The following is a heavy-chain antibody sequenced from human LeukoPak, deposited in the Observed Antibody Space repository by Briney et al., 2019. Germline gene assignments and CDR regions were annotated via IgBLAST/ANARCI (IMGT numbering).Heavy chain of an antibody. Sequence: GASVKVSCKASGGTFSSYAISWVRQAPGQGLEWMGGIIPIFGTANYAQKFQGRVAITRNTSISTAYMELSSLRSEDTAVYYCARSYGDFTQTSDYFDYWGQGTLVTVSS. CDR3: ARSYGDFTQTSDYFDY. J-gene: IGHJ4*02. CDR2: IIPIFGTA. V-gene: IGHV1-69*05. D-gene: IGHD4-17*01. CDR1: GGTFSSYA.